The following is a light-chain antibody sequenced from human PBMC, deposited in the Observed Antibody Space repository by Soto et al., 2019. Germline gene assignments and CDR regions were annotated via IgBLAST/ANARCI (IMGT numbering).Light chain of an antibody. CDR1: QSISSY. CDR3: QQYSSYPT. CDR2: AAS. V-gene: IGKV1-39*01. J-gene: IGKJ1*01. Sequence: DIQMTQSPSSLSASGGDRVTITCRASQSISSYLNWYQQKPGKAPTLLIYAASILQSGVPSRFSGSGSGTEFTLTISSLQSDDFATYYCQQYSSYPTFGQGTKVDIK.